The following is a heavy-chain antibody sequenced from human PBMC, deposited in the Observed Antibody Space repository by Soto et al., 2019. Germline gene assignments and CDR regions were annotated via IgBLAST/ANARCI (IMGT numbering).Heavy chain of an antibody. J-gene: IGHJ5*02. CDR3: ARSLTLGALPSRFHR. V-gene: IGHV4-61*03. Sequence: PSEAPSLTWRVSGAGVNDGNVYWSWIQQSTGQGLEWIGFIHQNGITNYNPSLKRRATISLDTSNTDFSLKLSSGNVVDTAIHYCARSLTLGALPSRFHRWGQGAQLTVSS. D-gene: IGHD3-16*02. CDR2: IHQNGIT. CDR1: GAGVNDGNVY.